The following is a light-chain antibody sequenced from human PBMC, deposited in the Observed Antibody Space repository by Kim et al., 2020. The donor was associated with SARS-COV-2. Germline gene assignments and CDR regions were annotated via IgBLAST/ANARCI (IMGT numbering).Light chain of an antibody. CDR1: QSVDSN. CDR2: GAS. V-gene: IGKV3-15*01. CDR3: QQYNNWPRWT. J-gene: IGKJ1*01. Sequence: VSPGERATPACRPSQSVDSNLAWYQQKPGQAPRLLIYGASTRATGIPARFSGSGSGTEFTLTISSLQSEDFAVYYCQQYNNWPRWTFGQGTKVEIK.